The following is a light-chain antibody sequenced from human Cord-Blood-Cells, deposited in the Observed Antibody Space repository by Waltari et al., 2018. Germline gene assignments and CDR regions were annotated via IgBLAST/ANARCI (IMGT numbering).Light chain of an antibody. Sequence: QSALTQHASASGSPRQSITIPGTGTGSDVVGYNYASWYQQHPGKAPKLMIYEVSNRPSGVSNRFSGSKSGNTASLTISGLQAEDEADYYCSSYTSSSTYVFGTGTKVTVL. CDR2: EVS. J-gene: IGLJ1*01. V-gene: IGLV2-14*01. CDR1: GSDVVGYNY. CDR3: SSYTSSSTYV.